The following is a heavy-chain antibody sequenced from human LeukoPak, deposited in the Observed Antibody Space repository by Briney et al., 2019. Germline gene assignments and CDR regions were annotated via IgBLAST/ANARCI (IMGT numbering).Heavy chain of an antibody. CDR1: GYTFTNRW. Sequence: GESLKISCQVSGYTFTNRWIGWVRQMPGKGLEWMGIIYPGDSDTKYSRSFQGQVVISADKSTTTAYLQWSSLKASDTAMYYCARRQAAAVNWFDSWGQGTLVTVSS. D-gene: IGHD6-25*01. CDR3: ARRQAAAVNWFDS. V-gene: IGHV5-51*01. CDR2: IYPGDSDT. J-gene: IGHJ5*01.